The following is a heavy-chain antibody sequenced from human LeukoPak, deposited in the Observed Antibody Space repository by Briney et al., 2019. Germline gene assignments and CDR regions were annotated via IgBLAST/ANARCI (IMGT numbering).Heavy chain of an antibody. CDR1: GFTVSSNY. Sequence: GGSLRLSCAASGFTVSSNYMSWVRQAPGKGVEGGSVIYSGGSTYYTDSVKGRFTISRDNSKNTLYLRMNSLRAEDTAVYYCARVSGPPGGYFDYWGQGTLVTVSS. V-gene: IGHV3-66*01. CDR2: IYSGGST. D-gene: IGHD2-8*02. CDR3: ARVSGPPGGYFDY. J-gene: IGHJ4*02.